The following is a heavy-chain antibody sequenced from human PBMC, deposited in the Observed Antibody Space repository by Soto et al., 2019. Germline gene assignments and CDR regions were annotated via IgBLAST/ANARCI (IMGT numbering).Heavy chain of an antibody. CDR1: GFTFSSYS. Sequence: EVQLVESGGGLVKPGGSLRLSCAASGFTFSSYSMNWVRQAPGKGREWVSSISSSSSYIYYADSVKGRFTISRDNAKNSLYLQMNSLRAEDTAVYYCARDGPTAGMDVWGQGTTVTVSS. CDR3: ARDGPTAGMDV. V-gene: IGHV3-21*01. CDR2: ISSSSSYI. D-gene: IGHD4-4*01. J-gene: IGHJ6*02.